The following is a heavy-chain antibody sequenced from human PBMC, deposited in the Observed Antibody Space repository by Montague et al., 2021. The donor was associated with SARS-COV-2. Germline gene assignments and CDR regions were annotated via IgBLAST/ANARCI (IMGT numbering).Heavy chain of an antibody. CDR3: ARVRYYGSGTSLGMDV. D-gene: IGHD3-10*01. CDR1: GGSISNDD. Sequence: SETLSLTCTVSGGSISNDDWSWIRQPPGKELEWIGDIYYSGSTNYNPSLKSRVTISVDTSKSQFSLKLSFVTAADTAVYFCARVRYYGSGTSLGMDVWGQGTTVTVSS. CDR2: IYYSGST. V-gene: IGHV4-59*12. J-gene: IGHJ6*02.